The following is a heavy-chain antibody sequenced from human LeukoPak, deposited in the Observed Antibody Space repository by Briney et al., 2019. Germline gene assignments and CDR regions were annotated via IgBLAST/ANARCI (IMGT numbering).Heavy chain of an antibody. CDR2: ISSSSSYI. J-gene: IGHJ6*02. V-gene: IGHV3-21*01. Sequence: GGSLRLSCAASGFTFSSYSMTWVRQAPGKGLEWVSSISSSSSYIYYADSVKGRFTISRDNAKNSLYLQMNSLRAEDTAVYYCARVGSGWPHYYYGMDVWGQGTTVTVSS. CDR3: ARVGSGWPHYYYGMDV. D-gene: IGHD6-19*01. CDR1: GFTFSSYS.